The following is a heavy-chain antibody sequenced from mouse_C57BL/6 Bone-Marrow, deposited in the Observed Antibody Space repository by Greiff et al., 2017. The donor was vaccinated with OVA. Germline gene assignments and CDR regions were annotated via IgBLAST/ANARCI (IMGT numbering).Heavy chain of an antibody. CDR2: ISDGGSYT. J-gene: IGHJ1*03. CDR1: GFTFSSYA. D-gene: IGHD1-1*01. Sequence: EVKVVESGGGLVKPGGSLKLSCAASGFTFSSYAMSWVRQTPEKRLEWVATISDGGSYTYYPDNVKGRFTISRDNAKNNLYLQMSHLKSEDTAMYYCAREGYYGSSPRYFDVWGTGTTVTVSS. CDR3: AREGYYGSSPRYFDV. V-gene: IGHV5-4*01.